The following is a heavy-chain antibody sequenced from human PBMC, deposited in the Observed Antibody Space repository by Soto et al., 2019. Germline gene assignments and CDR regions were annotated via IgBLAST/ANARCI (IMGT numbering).Heavy chain of an antibody. CDR3: ARDRGYSSGWYYFDY. D-gene: IGHD6-19*01. V-gene: IGHV3-48*01. Sequence: GGSLRLSCVASGFIFSDYSMNWVRQAPGKGLEWVSYITSSSSTIYSADSVTGRFTISRDNAKNSLYLQMNSLTAEDTAVYYCARDRGYSSGWYYFDYWGQGTLVTVSS. CDR2: ITSSSSTI. CDR1: GFIFSDYS. J-gene: IGHJ4*02.